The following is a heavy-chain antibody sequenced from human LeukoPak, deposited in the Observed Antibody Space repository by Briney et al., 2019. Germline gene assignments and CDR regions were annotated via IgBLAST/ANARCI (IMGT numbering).Heavy chain of an antibody. J-gene: IGHJ4*02. CDR1: GFIFSSYS. CDR3: ARSLPYGTTWYGRSDF. CDR2: IRQDGDTK. Sequence: GSLRLSCAASGFIFSSYSMNWVRQAPGKGLEWVANIRQDGDTKYYVDSVKGRFTISRDNAMNSLYLQMNSLRAEDTAIYYCARSLPYGTTWYGRSDFWGQGTLVTVSS. V-gene: IGHV3-7*03. D-gene: IGHD6-13*01.